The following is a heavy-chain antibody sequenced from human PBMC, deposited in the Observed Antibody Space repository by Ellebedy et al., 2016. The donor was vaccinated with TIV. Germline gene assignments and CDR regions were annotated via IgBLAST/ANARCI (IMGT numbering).Heavy chain of an antibody. D-gene: IGHD1-1*01. V-gene: IGHV1-69*02. J-gene: IGHJ5*02. CDR1: GGTFSSYP. CDR3: AAANDGGWFDP. CDR2: IIPILGIG. Sequence: AASVKVSCKASGGTFSSYPISWVRQAPGQGLEWMGRIIPILGIGNYAQKFQARVTITADKSTSTAYMALSSLRSEDTAVYYWAAANDGGWFDPWGQGTLVTVSS.